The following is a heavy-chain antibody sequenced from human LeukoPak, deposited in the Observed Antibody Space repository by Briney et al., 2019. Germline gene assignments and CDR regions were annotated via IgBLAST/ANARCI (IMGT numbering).Heavy chain of an antibody. V-gene: IGHV4-34*01. J-gene: IGHJ4*02. CDR3: ARVEGYDYVWGSYRHSRHFDY. CDR2: INHSGST. CDR1: GGSFSGYY. D-gene: IGHD3-16*02. Sequence: SETLSLTCAVYGGSFSGYYWSWIRQPPGKGLEWIGEINHSGSTNYNPSLKSRVPISVDTSKNQFSLKLSSVTAADTAVYYCARVEGYDYVWGSYRHSRHFDYWGQGTLVTVSS.